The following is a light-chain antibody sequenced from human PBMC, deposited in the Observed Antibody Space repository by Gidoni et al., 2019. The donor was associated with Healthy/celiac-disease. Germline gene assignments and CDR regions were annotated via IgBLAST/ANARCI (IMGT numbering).Light chain of an antibody. V-gene: IGKV1-33*01. CDR1: QDISNY. Sequence: DIQMTQSPSSRSASVGDRVTITCQASQDISNYLNWYQQKPGKAPKLLIYDASNFETGVPSRFSGSGSGTDFTFTISSLQPEDIATYYCQQYDNLLRFTFGPGTKVDIK. CDR2: DAS. CDR3: QQYDNLLRFT. J-gene: IGKJ3*01.